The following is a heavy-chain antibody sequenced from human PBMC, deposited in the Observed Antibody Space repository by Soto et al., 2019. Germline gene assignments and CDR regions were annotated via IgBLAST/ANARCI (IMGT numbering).Heavy chain of an antibody. CDR1: GFTFSSYG. V-gene: IGHV3-33*01. Sequence: GGSLRLSCAASGFTFSSYGMHWVRQAPGKGLEWVAVIWYDGSNKYYADSVKGRFTISRDNSKNTLYLQMNSLRAEDTAVYYCARDRYYGSGSYYSGYYYGMDVWGQGTTVTVSS. D-gene: IGHD3-10*01. CDR3: ARDRYYGSGSYYSGYYYGMDV. CDR2: IWYDGSNK. J-gene: IGHJ6*02.